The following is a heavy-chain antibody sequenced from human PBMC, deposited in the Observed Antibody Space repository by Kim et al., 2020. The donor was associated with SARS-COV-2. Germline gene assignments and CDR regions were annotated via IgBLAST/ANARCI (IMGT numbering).Heavy chain of an antibody. D-gene: IGHD3-16*02. CDR3: ARDGSIMITFGGVIVIPPTSPYYGMDV. V-gene: IGHV1-3*01. Sequence: ASVKVSCKASGYTFTSYAMHWVRQAPEQRLEWMGWINAGNGNTKYSQKFQGRVTITRDTSASTAYMELSSLRSEDTAVYYCARDGSIMITFGGVIVIPPTSPYYGMDVWGQGTTVTVSS. J-gene: IGHJ6*02. CDR2: INAGNGNT. CDR1: GYTFTSYA.